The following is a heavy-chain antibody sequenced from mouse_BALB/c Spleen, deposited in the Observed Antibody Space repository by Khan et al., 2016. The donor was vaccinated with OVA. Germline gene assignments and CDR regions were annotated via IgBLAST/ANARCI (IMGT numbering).Heavy chain of an antibody. J-gene: IGHJ3*01. CDR2: ISSAGDYT. CDR3: ASHLTGSFAY. V-gene: IGHV5-6*01. D-gene: IGHD4-1*01. Sequence: EVELVESGGDLVKPGGSLKLSCAASGFTFSSYSMSWVRQTPDKRLEWVTTISSAGDYTSYPDSVKGRFTISRDNAKNTRYLQMSSLKSEDTAMYYCASHLTGSFAYWGQGTLVTVSA. CDR1: GFTFSSYS.